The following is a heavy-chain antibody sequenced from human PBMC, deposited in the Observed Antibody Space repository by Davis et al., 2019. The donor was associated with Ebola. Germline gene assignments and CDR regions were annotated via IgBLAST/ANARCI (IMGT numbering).Heavy chain of an antibody. V-gene: IGHV4-39*02. Sequence: SETLSLTCSVSGDSISNSGYYWAWIRQPPGKGLEWIGSMYSNGNTYYNPSLKSRVTMSIDTSKNHFSLRLNSVTAADTAVYYCAQENRDGYDSFDHWGQGTLVTVSS. J-gene: IGHJ4*02. CDR1: GDSISNSGYY. CDR3: AQENRDGYDSFDH. D-gene: IGHD5-24*01. CDR2: MYSNGNT.